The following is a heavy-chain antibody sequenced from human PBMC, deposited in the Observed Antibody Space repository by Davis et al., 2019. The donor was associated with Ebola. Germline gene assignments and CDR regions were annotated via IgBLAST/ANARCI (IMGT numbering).Heavy chain of an antibody. D-gene: IGHD3-22*01. CDR1: GGSISSGDYY. Sequence: PSETLSLTCTVSGGSISSGDYYWSWIRQPPGKGLEWIGYIYYSGSTYYNPSLKGRVTISVDTLKNQFSLKLSSVTAADTAVYYCARDLNDSSGYYGYWGQGTLVTVSS. V-gene: IGHV4-31*03. CDR2: IYYSGST. CDR3: ARDLNDSSGYYGY. J-gene: IGHJ4*02.